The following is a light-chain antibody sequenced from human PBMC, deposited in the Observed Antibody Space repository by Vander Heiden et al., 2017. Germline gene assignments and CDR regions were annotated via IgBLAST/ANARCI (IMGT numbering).Light chain of an antibody. V-gene: IGKV1-27*01. Sequence: DIQMTQSPSSLSASVGDRVPITYRASQGSSNYLAWYQQKPGKVPKLLIYAASTLQSGIPSRFSGSGAGTDFTLTISSLQPEDVATYYCQKYNRAPLTFGPGTKVDIK. J-gene: IGKJ3*01. CDR2: AAS. CDR3: QKYNRAPLT. CDR1: QGSSNY.